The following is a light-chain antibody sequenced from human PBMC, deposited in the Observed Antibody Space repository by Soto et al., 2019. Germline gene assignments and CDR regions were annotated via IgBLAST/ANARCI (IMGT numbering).Light chain of an antibody. V-gene: IGKV3-11*01. J-gene: IGKJ1*01. Sequence: VLTQSPATLSLSPGERATLSCRASENVRTFVDWYQQKPGQAPRLLIYGASNRATDIPARFSGSGSGTDFTLTISGLQPDDFATYYCQQYDNDAWSFGQGTK. CDR2: GAS. CDR1: ENVRTF. CDR3: QQYDNDAWS.